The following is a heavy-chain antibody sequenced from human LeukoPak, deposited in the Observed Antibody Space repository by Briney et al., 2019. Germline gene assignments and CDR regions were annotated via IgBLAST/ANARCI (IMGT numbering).Heavy chain of an antibody. CDR2: ISSSGSTI. Sequence: PGRSLRLSCAASGFIFSHYGLHWVRQAPGKGLEWVSYISSSGSTIYYADSVQGRFTISRDNAKNSLYLQMNSLRAEDTAVYYCARDGYCSGGDCSNTPGVFDYWGQGTLVTVSS. D-gene: IGHD2-15*01. CDR1: GFIFSHYG. J-gene: IGHJ4*02. CDR3: ARDGYCSGGDCSNTPGVFDY. V-gene: IGHV3-48*04.